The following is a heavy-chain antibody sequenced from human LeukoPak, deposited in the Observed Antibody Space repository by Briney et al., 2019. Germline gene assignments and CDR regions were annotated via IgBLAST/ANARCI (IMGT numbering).Heavy chain of an antibody. CDR3: ARDKVTTLDY. CDR1: GLTFNNYA. Sequence: GGSLRLSCAVSGLTFNNYAMSWVRQAPGKGLEWVSGISGRGASKYYADSVKGRFTISRDNAKNSLYLQMNSLRAEDTAVYYCARDKVTTLDYWGQGTLVTVSS. V-gene: IGHV3-23*01. D-gene: IGHD4-17*01. CDR2: ISGRGASK. J-gene: IGHJ4*02.